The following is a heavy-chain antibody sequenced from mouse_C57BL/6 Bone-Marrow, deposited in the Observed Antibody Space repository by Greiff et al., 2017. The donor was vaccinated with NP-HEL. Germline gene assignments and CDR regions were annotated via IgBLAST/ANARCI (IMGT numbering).Heavy chain of an antibody. D-gene: IGHD3-1*01. CDR3: ARRARRGYYCDY. Sequence: EVQLVESEGGLVQPGSSMKLSCTASGFTFSDYYMAWVRQVPEKGLEWVANINYDGSSTYYLDSLKSRFIISRDNAKNILYLQMSSLKSEDTATYYCARRARRGYYCDYWGQGTTLTVSS. V-gene: IGHV5-16*02. CDR1: GFTFSDYY. CDR2: INYDGSST. J-gene: IGHJ2*01.